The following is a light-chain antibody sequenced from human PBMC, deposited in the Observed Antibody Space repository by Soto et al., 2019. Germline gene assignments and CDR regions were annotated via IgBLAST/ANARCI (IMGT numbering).Light chain of an antibody. CDR2: GNS. CDR3: QSYDSSLSCWV. CDR1: SSNIGAGYD. J-gene: IGLJ3*02. Sequence: QTVLTQPPSVYGAPGQRVTISCTGSSSNIGAGYDVHWYQQLPGTAPKLLIYGNSNRPSGVPDRFSGSKSGTSASLAITGLQAEDEADYYCQSYDSSLSCWVFGGGTKLTVL. V-gene: IGLV1-40*01.